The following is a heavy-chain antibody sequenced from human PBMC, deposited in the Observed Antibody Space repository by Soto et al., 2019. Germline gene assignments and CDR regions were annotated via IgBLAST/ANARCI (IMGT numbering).Heavy chain of an antibody. V-gene: IGHV4-59*01. D-gene: IGHD2-2*01. CDR1: GGSIGSYY. J-gene: IGHJ3*02. CDR2: IYYSGST. CDR3: ARSGDIVVVPAATNAFDI. Sequence: SETLSLTCTVSGGSIGSYYWSWIRQPPGKGLEWIGYIYYSGSTNYNPSLKSRVTISVDTTKNLFSLKLSSVTAADTAVYYCARSGDIVVVPAATNAFDIWGQGTMVTVSS.